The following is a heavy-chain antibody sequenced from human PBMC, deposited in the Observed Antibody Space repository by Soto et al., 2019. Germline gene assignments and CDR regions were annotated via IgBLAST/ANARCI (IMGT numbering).Heavy chain of an antibody. Sequence: QVQLVESGGGVVQPERSLRLSCVVSGFTFCSHGMHWVRQAPDKGLEWVASILYNGRHKYYADSVKGRFTISRDNSKNTVYLQMDSLGAEDTAVYYCAKERFDYGDYGSYGMDVLGQGTTVTVSS. J-gene: IGHJ6*02. V-gene: IGHV3-30*18. D-gene: IGHD4-17*01. CDR2: ILYNGRHK. CDR3: AKERFDYGDYGSYGMDV. CDR1: GFTFCSHG.